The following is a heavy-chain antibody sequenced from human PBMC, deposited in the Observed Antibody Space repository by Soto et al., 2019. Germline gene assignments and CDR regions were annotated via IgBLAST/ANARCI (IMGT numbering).Heavy chain of an antibody. CDR1: GYTFTSYY. J-gene: IGHJ4*02. CDR2: INPSGGST. V-gene: IGHV1-46*01. Sequence: ASVKVSCKASGYTFTSYYMHWVRQAPGQGLEWMGIINPSGGSTSYAQKFQGRVTMTRDTSTSTVYMELSSLRSEDTAVYYCARAWSPGQQLVSPFSFFDYWGQGTLVTVSS. CDR3: ARAWSPGQQLVSPFSFFDY. D-gene: IGHD6-13*01.